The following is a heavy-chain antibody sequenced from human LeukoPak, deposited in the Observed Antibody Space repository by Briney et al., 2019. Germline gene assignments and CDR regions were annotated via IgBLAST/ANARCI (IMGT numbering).Heavy chain of an antibody. CDR1: GFAFSSYW. D-gene: IGHD3-10*01. CDR3: AKVPTIYYGSYDDWFDP. CDR2: ISGSGGST. Sequence: PGGSLRLSCEASGFAFSSYWASWVRQAPGKGLERVSAISGSGGSTYYADSVKGRFTISRDNSKNTLYLQMNSLRAVDTAVYYCAKVPTIYYGSYDDWFDPWGQGTLVTVSS. V-gene: IGHV3-23*01. J-gene: IGHJ5*02.